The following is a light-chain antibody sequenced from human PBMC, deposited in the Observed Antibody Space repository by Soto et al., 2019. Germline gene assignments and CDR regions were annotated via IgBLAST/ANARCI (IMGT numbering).Light chain of an antibody. J-gene: IGKJ1*01. CDR1: QSVSSN. CDR2: GAS. Sequence: RVMAQSPATLSVSPGERAPLSSRASQSVSSNFAWYQQKPGQAPRLLIYGASNRATGIPDRFSGSGSGTDFTLTISRLEPEDFAVYYCQQYGSSGTFGQGTKVDIK. CDR3: QQYGSSGT. V-gene: IGKV3-20*01.